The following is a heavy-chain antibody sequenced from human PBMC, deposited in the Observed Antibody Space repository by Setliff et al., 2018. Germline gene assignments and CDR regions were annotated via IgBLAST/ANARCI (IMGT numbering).Heavy chain of an antibody. V-gene: IGHV1-46*01. Sequence: ASVKVSCKASGYTFTSYYMHWVRQAPGQGLEWMGIINPSGGSTSYAQKLQGRVTMTTDTSTSTAYMELRSLRSDDTAVYYCASAYYYGSGRTYGMDVWGQGTTVTVSS. CDR2: INPSGGST. CDR3: ASAYYYGSGRTYGMDV. CDR1: GYTFTSYY. D-gene: IGHD3-10*01. J-gene: IGHJ6*02.